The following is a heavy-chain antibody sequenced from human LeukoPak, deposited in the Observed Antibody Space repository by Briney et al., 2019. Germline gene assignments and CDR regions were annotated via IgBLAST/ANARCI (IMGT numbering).Heavy chain of an antibody. Sequence: GGSLRLSCVVSGLRFRNYGMHWVRQAPGKGLEWVSSISSSSSYIYYADSVKGRFTISRDNAKNSLYLQMNSLRAEDTAVYYCARDAARDIVLMVYAIPGYYYYYGMDVWGQGTTVTVSS. CDR1: GLRFRNYG. V-gene: IGHV3-21*01. CDR3: ARDAARDIVLMVYAIPGYYYYYGMDV. CDR2: ISSSSSYI. J-gene: IGHJ6*02. D-gene: IGHD2-8*01.